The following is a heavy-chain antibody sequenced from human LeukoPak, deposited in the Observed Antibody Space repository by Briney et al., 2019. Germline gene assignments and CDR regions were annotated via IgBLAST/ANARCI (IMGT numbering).Heavy chain of an antibody. CDR2: ISSSSSYI. CDR3: ARGSYSSGWYWDY. D-gene: IGHD6-19*01. Sequence: PGGSLRLSCAASGFTFSSYSMNWVRQAPGKGLEWVSSISSSSSYIYYADSVKGRFTISRDNAKNSLYLQMNSLRAEDTAVYYCARGSYSSGWYWDYWGQGTLVTVSS. V-gene: IGHV3-21*01. CDR1: GFTFSSYS. J-gene: IGHJ4*02.